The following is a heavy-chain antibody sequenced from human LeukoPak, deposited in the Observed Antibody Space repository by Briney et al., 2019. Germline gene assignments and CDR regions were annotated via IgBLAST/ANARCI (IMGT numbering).Heavy chain of an antibody. Sequence: SVKVSCKASGGTFSSYAISWVRQAPGQGLEWMGGIIPIFGTASYAQKFQGRVTITTDESTSTAYMELSSLRSEDTAVYYCARGPSGYSYFDYWGQGTLVTVSS. V-gene: IGHV1-69*05. CDR3: ARGPSGYSYFDY. CDR2: IIPIFGTA. CDR1: GGTFSSYA. J-gene: IGHJ4*02. D-gene: IGHD5-12*01.